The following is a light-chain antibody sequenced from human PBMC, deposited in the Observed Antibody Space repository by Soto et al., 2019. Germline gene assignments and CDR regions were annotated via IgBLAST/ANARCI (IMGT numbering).Light chain of an antibody. Sequence: DIQMTQSPSTLSASVGDRVTSNCRASQSLSSWLAGYQQKPGKAPKFQICKASSLGSGVPSRFGGSGTVTEFTLTISSLQPDDFATYYCQQYNTYPWTLGQGTQVESK. J-gene: IGKJ1*01. CDR2: KAS. CDR1: QSLSSW. V-gene: IGKV1-5*03. CDR3: QQYNTYPWT.